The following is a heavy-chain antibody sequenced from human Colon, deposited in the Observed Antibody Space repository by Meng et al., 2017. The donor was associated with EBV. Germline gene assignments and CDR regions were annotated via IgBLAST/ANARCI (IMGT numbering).Heavy chain of an antibody. D-gene: IGHD3-16*01. CDR3: ARERGGVTRDFDS. CDR1: GDSITTNGYF. CDR2: IFYSGNT. J-gene: IGHJ4*02. V-gene: IGHV4-39*07. Sequence: LQLQEAGPCLLKPSETLSRTCSVSGDSITTNGYFWGWIRQSPVKGLEWIGSIFYSGNTYFNPSLKTRVTISVDTSKNQFSLKLSSVTAADTAIYYCARERGGVTRDFDSWGQGALVTVSS.